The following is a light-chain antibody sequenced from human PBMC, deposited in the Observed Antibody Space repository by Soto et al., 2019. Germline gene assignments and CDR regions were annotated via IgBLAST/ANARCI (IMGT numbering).Light chain of an antibody. CDR2: GAS. J-gene: IGKJ1*01. Sequence: EIVLTQSPGTLSLSPGERATLSCRASQSVSSSYLAWYQQQPGQARRLLIYGASSRATGIPDRFSGSGSGTDFTLTISRLEPEDFAVYYCQQYGNSPWTFGQGTKVEIK. CDR1: QSVSSSY. V-gene: IGKV3-20*01. CDR3: QQYGNSPWT.